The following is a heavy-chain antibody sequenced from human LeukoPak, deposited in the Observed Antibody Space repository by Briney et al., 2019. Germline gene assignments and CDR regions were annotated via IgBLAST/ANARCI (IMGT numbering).Heavy chain of an antibody. CDR3: ARVGTANYGWYFDL. V-gene: IGHV1-69*04. J-gene: IGHJ2*01. Sequence: SVKVSCKASGGTFSSYAISWVRQAPGQGLEWMGRIIPILGIANYAQKFQGRVTITADKSTSTAYMELSSLRSEDTAVYYCARVGTANYGWYFDLWGRGTLVTVSS. CDR1: GGTFSSYA. D-gene: IGHD1-7*01. CDR2: IIPILGIA.